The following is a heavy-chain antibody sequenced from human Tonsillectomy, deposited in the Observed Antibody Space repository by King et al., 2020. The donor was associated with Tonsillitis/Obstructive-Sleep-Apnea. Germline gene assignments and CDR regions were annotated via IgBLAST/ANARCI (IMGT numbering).Heavy chain of an antibody. J-gene: IGHJ6*03. CDR1: GFALSNARMG. V-gene: IGHV2-26*01. CDR3: ALLHIYYYYMDV. Sequence: TLKESGPVLVKPTETLTLTCTVSGFALSNARMGVSWIRQPPGKALEWLAHIFSNDEKSYSTSLKSRLTISKDTSKSQVVLTMTNMDPVDTATYSCALLHIYYYYMDVWGKGTTVTVSS. CDR2: IFSNDEK. D-gene: IGHD2-21*01.